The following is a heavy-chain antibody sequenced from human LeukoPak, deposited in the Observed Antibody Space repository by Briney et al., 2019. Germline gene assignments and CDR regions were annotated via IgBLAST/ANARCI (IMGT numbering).Heavy chain of an antibody. CDR3: ATGLMVRGVTVLDY. J-gene: IGHJ4*02. CDR1: GYTLTELS. CDR2: FDPEDGET. V-gene: IGHV1-24*01. D-gene: IGHD3-10*01. Sequence: GASVKVSCKVSGYTLTELSMHSVRQAPGKGLEWMGGFDPEDGETIYAQKFQGRVTMTEDTSTDTAYMELSSLRSEDTAVYYCATGLMVRGVTVLDYWGQGTLVTVSS.